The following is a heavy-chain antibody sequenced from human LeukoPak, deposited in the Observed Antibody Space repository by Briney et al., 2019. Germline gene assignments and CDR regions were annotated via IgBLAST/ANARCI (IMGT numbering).Heavy chain of an antibody. V-gene: IGHV3-7*01. CDR3: ARSRGGYDSFFDY. CDR2: IKQDGSEK. J-gene: IGHJ4*02. CDR1: GFTFSSYW. D-gene: IGHD5-12*01. Sequence: GGSLRLSCAASGFTFSSYWMSWVRQAPGKGLEWVANIKQDGSEKYYVDSVKGRFTISRDNAKNSLYLQMNSLRAEDTAVYYCARSRGGYDSFFDYWGQGTLVTVSS.